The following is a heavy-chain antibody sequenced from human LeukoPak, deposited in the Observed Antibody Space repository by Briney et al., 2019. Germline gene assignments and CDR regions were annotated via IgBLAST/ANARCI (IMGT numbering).Heavy chain of an antibody. J-gene: IGHJ4*02. D-gene: IGHD1-20*01. CDR1: GFTFSSYW. Sequence: GGSLRLSCAASGFTFSSYWMSWVRQAPGKGLEWVANIKQDGSEKFYVDSVKGRFTISRDNAKNSLYLQMNSLRAEDTAVYYCARGTNWSPLDFDHWGQGTLVTVSS. V-gene: IGHV3-7*01. CDR3: ARGTNWSPLDFDH. CDR2: IKQDGSEK.